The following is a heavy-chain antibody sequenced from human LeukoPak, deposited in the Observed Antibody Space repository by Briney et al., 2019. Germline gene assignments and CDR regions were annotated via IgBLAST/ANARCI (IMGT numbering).Heavy chain of an antibody. J-gene: IGHJ6*03. CDR3: ARHYRYYYGSDYYYMDV. CDR2: INHSGST. CDR1: GGSFSGYY. V-gene: IGHV4-34*01. D-gene: IGHD3-10*01. Sequence: PSETLSLTCAVYGGSFSGYYWSWIRQPPGKGLEWIGEINHSGSTNYNPSLKSRVTISVDTSKNQFSLKLSSVTAADTAVYYCARHYRYYYGSDYYYMDVWGKGTTVTISS.